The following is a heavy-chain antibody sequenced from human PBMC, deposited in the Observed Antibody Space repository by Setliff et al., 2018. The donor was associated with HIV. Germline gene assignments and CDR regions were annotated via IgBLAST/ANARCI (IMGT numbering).Heavy chain of an antibody. J-gene: IGHJ4*02. CDR1: GGSISSHF. Sequence: SETLSLTCTVSGGSISSHFWSWIRQPPGKGLEWIGSIYYSGSTNYNPSLKSRVTISVDTSKNQFSLQLTSMTAADTAVYYCARDQNRLPDYWGQGTLVTVSS. CDR3: ARDQNRLPDY. V-gene: IGHV4-59*11. CDR2: IYYSGST.